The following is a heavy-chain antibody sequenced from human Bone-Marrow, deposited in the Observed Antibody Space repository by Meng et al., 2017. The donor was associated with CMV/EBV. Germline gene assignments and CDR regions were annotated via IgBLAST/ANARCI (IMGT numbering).Heavy chain of an antibody. Sequence: SETLSLTCAVSGGSVRNINGWTWVRQPPGKGLEWIGEIYRGGSTNYSPSVKSRVTMSVDRSKNHISLRLTSVTAADTAVYYCAKYVGDYGNYYGMDVWGQGTTVPVSS. CDR1: GGSVRNING. V-gene: IGHV4-4*02. CDR3: AKYVGDYGNYYGMDV. J-gene: IGHJ6*02. D-gene: IGHD4-17*01. CDR2: IYRGGST.